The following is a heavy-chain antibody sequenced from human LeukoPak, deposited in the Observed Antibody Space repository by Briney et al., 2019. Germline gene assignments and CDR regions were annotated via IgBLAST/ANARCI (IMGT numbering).Heavy chain of an antibody. CDR2: IYYSGST. J-gene: IGHJ4*02. CDR1: GGSISSYY. CDR3: ARSGYSSSRHDY. Sequence: SETLSLTCTVSGGSISSYYRSWIRQPPGKGLEWIGYIYYSGSTNYNPSLKSRVTISVDTSKNQFSLKLSSVTAADTAVYYCARSGYSSSRHDYWGQGTLVTVSS. V-gene: IGHV4-59*08. D-gene: IGHD6-13*01.